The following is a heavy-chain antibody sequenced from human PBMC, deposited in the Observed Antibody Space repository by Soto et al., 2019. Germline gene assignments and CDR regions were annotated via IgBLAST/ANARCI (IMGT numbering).Heavy chain of an antibody. CDR1: GYSFTSYY. J-gene: IGHJ5*02. D-gene: IGHD6-13*01. V-gene: IGHV1-46*01. CDR2: INPSDGGP. Sequence: QVRLVQAGAEMKKPGASVKVSFKASGYSFTSYYIYWVRQAPGQGLELMGIINPSDGGPTYAQKFQGRLTMTRDTSTSTVYMELSSLRSEDTAVYYCARVFALAAADTWGQGTLVTVSS. CDR3: ARVFALAAADT.